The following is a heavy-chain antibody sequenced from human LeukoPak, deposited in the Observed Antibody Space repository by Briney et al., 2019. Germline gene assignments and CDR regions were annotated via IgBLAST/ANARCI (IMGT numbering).Heavy chain of an antibody. Sequence: GGSLRLSCVASGFTFSTYAMGWVRQVPGKGLEWVSSVSESGGSTYYADSVKGRFTISRDNSKDTLSLQMNSLRAEDTAVYYCAKGKWGLPINNFDVWGQGTMVTVSS. D-gene: IGHD1-26*01. V-gene: IGHV3-23*01. CDR3: AKGKWGLPINNFDV. CDR1: GFTFSTYA. J-gene: IGHJ3*01. CDR2: VSESGGST.